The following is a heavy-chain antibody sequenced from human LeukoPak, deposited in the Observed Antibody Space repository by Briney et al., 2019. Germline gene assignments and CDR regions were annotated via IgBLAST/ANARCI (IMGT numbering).Heavy chain of an antibody. CDR1: GYTFTSYG. CDR3: ARDWLVVVAATPVYYYYYGMDV. D-gene: IGHD2-15*01. Sequence: AASVKVSCKASGYTFTSYGISWVRQAPGQGLEWMGWISAYNGNTNYAQKLQGRVTMTTDTSTSTAYMELRSLRSDDTAVYYCARDWLVVVAATPVYYYYYGMDVWGQGTTVTVSS. CDR2: ISAYNGNT. V-gene: IGHV1-18*01. J-gene: IGHJ6*02.